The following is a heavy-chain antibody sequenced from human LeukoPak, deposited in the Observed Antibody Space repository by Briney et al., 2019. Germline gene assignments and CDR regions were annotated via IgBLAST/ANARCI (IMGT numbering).Heavy chain of an antibody. Sequence: PGGSLRLSCAASGFTFSSYWMHWVRQAPGKGLVWVSRINSDGSGTTYADSVKGRFTISRDNARNTLYLQVNSLRAEDTAVYYCTRLMTTVTTAAFDIWGQGTMVTVSS. V-gene: IGHV3-74*01. CDR3: TRLMTTVTTAAFDI. J-gene: IGHJ3*02. CDR1: GFTFSSYW. D-gene: IGHD4-17*01. CDR2: INSDGSGT.